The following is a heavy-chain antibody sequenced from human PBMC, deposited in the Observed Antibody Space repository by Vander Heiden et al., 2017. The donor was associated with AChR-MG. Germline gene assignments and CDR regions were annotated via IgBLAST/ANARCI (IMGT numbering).Heavy chain of an antibody. D-gene: IGHD5-12*01. CDR2: IWHDGSNK. Sequence: VQLVASGGGVVQPGRALRLSCATSGCPFSTHGIHCVRQRPGKGLEWVAVIWHDGSNKFYVDSVKGRFTISRDNSKNTLYLQMTSLRAEDTAVYYGARPRYSGYDPNAREIWGQGTMGTVST. CDR1: GCPFSTHG. J-gene: IGHJ3*02. CDR3: ARPRYSGYDPNAREI. V-gene: IGHV3-33*01.